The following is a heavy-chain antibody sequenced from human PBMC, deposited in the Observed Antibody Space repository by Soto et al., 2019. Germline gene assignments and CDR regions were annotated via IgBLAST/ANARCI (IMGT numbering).Heavy chain of an antibody. Sequence: PRLSCAAAGFTFSYHAVHWVRHAPGEALAWLAVIWQDGSNTYYAHSEKGRFTISRDNSKNILFPLMNSLQAQATAAYYGRSNMDHETHAMVVWGQGTTVTVS. J-gene: IGHJ6*02. CDR2: IWQDGSNT. V-gene: IGHV3-33*03. CDR3: RSNMDHETHAMVV. D-gene: IGHD2-2*03. CDR1: GFTFSYHA.